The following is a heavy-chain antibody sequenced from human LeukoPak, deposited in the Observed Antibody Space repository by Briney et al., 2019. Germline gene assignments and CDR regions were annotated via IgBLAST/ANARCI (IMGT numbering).Heavy chain of an antibody. CDR3: AREVWARATIYDYVWGSYRPYYFDY. Sequence: ASVTVSCTASGYTFTSYYMHWVRQAPGQGLEWMGIINPSGGSTSYAQKFQSRVTMTRDMSTSTVYMELSSLRSEDTAVYYCAREVWARATIYDYVWGSYRPYYFDYWGQGTLVTVSS. D-gene: IGHD3-16*02. CDR1: GYTFTSYY. J-gene: IGHJ4*02. V-gene: IGHV1-46*01. CDR2: INPSGGST.